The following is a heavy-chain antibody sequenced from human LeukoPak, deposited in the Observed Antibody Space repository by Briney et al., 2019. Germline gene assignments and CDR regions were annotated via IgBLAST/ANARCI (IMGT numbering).Heavy chain of an antibody. J-gene: IGHJ5*02. CDR3: VTYRQVMLPFEA. V-gene: IGHV3-23*01. Sequence: GGSLRLSCAASGFTFSTFAMLWVRQPRGKGLEWVSSIFPSGGEIHYADFVRGRFTISRDNSKSTLSLQMNSLRAEDTAIYYCVTYRQVMLPFEAWGQGTLVTVSS. CDR1: GFTFSTFA. D-gene: IGHD5-18*01. CDR2: IFPSGGEI.